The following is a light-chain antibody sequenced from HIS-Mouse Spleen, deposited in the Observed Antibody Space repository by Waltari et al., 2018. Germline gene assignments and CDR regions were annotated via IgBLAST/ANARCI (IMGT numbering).Light chain of an antibody. CDR3: QVWDSSSDHVV. V-gene: IGLV3-21*03. CDR2: DDS. Sequence: SYVLTQPPSVSVAPGKPARITCGGNNIGSKSVPGYQQKPGQAPVLVVYDDSDRPSGIPERFSGSNSGNTATLTISRVEAGDEADYYCQVWDSSSDHVVFGGGTKLTVL. J-gene: IGLJ2*01. CDR1: NIGSKS.